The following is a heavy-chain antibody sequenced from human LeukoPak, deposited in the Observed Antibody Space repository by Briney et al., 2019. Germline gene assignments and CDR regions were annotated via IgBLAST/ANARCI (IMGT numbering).Heavy chain of an antibody. CDR1: GFTVSSNY. CDR3: ARAIGGPYGGYDY. CDR2: IYSGGST. V-gene: IGHV3-66*01. J-gene: IGHJ4*02. D-gene: IGHD5-12*01. Sequence: PGGSLRLSCAASGFTVSSNYMSWVRQAPGKGLEWVSVIYSGGSTYYADSVKGRFTISRDNSKNTLYLQMNSLRAEDTAVYYCARAIGGPYGGYDYWGQGTLVTVSS.